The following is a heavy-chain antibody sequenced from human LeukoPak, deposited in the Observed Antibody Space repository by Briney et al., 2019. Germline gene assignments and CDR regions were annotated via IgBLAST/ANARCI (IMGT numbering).Heavy chain of an antibody. CDR3: ARETCSSTSCNDAFDI. D-gene: IGHD2-2*01. J-gene: IGHJ3*02. CDR2: ISAYNGNT. V-gene: IGHV1-18*01. CDR1: SYTFTSYG. Sequence: ASVKVSCKASSYTFTSYGISWVRQAPGQGLEWMGWISAYNGNTNYAQKLQGRVTMTTDTSTSTAYMELRSLRSDDTAVYYCARETCSSTSCNDAFDIWGQGTMVTVSS.